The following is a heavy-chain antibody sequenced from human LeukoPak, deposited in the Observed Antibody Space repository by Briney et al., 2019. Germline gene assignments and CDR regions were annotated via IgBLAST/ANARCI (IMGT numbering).Heavy chain of an antibody. CDR3: ARDSPTVEYDSSGYYSY. V-gene: IGHV1-69*04. J-gene: IGHJ4*02. CDR1: GGTFSSYA. Sequence: ASVKVSCKASGGTFSSYAISWVRQAPGQGLEWMGRIIPILGIANYAQKFQGRVTITADKSTSTAYMELSSLRSEDTAVYYCARDSPTVEYDSSGYYSYWGQGTLVTVSS. CDR2: IIPILGIA. D-gene: IGHD3-22*01.